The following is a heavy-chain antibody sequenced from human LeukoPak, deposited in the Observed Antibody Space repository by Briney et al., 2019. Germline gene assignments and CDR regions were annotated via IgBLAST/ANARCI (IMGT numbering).Heavy chain of an antibody. CDR3: GKNGNSNYVLDY. CDR1: GLTFSSYG. V-gene: IGHV3-30*18. Sequence: GGSLRLSCAASGLTFSSYGMHWVRQAPGKGLEWVAVISYDGSNKYYADSVKGRFTISRDNSKNTLYLQMNSLRAEDTAVYYCGKNGNSNYVLDYWGQGTLVTVSS. D-gene: IGHD4-11*01. J-gene: IGHJ4*02. CDR2: ISYDGSNK.